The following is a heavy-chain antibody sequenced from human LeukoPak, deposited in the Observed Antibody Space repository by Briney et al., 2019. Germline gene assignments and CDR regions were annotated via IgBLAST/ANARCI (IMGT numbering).Heavy chain of an antibody. V-gene: IGHV1-2*02. J-gene: IGHJ5*02. Sequence: ASVKVSCKASGYTFIGYYMHWVRQAPGQGLEWMGWINPNSGDTNYAQKFQGRVTMTRDTSISTAYMELSSLRSDDTAVYYCARVYSVAGKRGVHCFAPGGQEPLVPV. D-gene: IGHD6-19*01. CDR3: ARVYSVAGKRGVHCFAP. CDR2: INPNSGDT. CDR1: GYTFIGYY.